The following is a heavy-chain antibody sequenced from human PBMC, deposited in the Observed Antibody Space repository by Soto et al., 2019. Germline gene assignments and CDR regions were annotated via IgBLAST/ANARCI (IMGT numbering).Heavy chain of an antibody. CDR3: AKEQAHSIADISSIFDY. J-gene: IGHJ4*02. CDR2: ISGSGGST. CDR1: GFTFSDYP. V-gene: IGHV3-23*01. Sequence: PGGSLRLSCAASGFTFSDYPMTWVRQAPGKGLEWVSSISGSGGSTYYADSVKGRFTISRDNSKSTLYLQMNSLRAEDTAVYYCAKEQAHSIADISSIFDYWGQGTLVTVSS. D-gene: IGHD3-3*02.